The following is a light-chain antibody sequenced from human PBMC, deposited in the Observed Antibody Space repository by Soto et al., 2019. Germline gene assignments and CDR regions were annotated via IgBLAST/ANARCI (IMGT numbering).Light chain of an antibody. CDR1: SSDVGAYDF. J-gene: IGLJ1*01. V-gene: IGLV2-14*03. CDR3: SSYTSSSTRV. Sequence: QSVLTQPASVSGSPGQSITISCTGTSSDVGAYDFVSWYQQHPDKAPKLMIYEVSNRPSGVSNRFSGSKSVNTATLTISGLQAEDEADYYFSSYTSSSTRVFGTRTKVTVL. CDR2: EVS.